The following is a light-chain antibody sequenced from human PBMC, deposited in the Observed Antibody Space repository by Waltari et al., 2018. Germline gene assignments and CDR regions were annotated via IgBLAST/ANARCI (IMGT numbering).Light chain of an antibody. CDR3: QQYNTYSWA. J-gene: IGKJ1*01. Sequence: DIQMIQSPSTLSAYVGDTLTITCRASRALNSWLAWYQQKPGRAPRLLMYKASTLESGVPSRFSGVGARTDYTLTISNLQPEDSAIYYCQQYNTYSWAFGQGTKVEIK. CDR2: KAS. CDR1: RALNSW. V-gene: IGKV1-5*03.